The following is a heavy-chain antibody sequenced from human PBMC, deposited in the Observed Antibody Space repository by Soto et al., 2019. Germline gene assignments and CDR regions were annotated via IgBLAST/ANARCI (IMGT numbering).Heavy chain of an antibody. CDR1: GGSISRYY. CDR2: IYYGGTT. CDR3: ARHVSDGYNLFDS. J-gene: IGHJ4*02. V-gene: IGHV4-59*08. Sequence: PSETLSLTCTVSGGSISRYYWTCVRQPPGKGLEWIGYIYYGGTTSYNPSLMSRVTISLETSKSQISLRRSSVTAADTAVYYCARHVSDGYNLFDSWGQGSLVTVSS. D-gene: IGHD2-21*01.